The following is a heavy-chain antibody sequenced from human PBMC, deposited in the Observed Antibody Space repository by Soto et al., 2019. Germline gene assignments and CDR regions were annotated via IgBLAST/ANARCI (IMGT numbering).Heavy chain of an antibody. D-gene: IGHD3-16*02. CDR3: AREEYRQLDH. V-gene: IGHV1-18*04. Sequence: ASVKVSCKASGYTFTNYGISWVRQAPGQGLEWMGRISTNSGHTDYAQNLRGRVTMTTDTSTTTAYMELRSLRSDDTAVYYCAREEYRQLDHWGQGTLVTVSS. CDR2: ISTNSGHT. CDR1: GYTFTNYG. J-gene: IGHJ5*02.